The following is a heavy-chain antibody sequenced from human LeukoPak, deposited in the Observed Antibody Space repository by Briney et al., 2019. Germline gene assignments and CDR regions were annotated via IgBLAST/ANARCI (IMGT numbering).Heavy chain of an antibody. D-gene: IGHD3-16*01. V-gene: IGHV3-9*01. CDR3: AKDSGLFWGYSSGNWFDP. J-gene: IGHJ5*02. CDR1: GFTFDDYA. Sequence: GRSLRLSCAASGFTFDDYAMHWVRQAPGKGLEWVSGISWNSGSIGYADSVKGRFTISRDNAKNSLCLQMNSLRAEDTALYYCAKDSGLFWGYSSGNWFDPWGQGTLVTVSS. CDR2: ISWNSGSI.